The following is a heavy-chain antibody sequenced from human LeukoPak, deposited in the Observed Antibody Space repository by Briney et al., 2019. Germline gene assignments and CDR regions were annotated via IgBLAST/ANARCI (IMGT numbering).Heavy chain of an antibody. CDR2: IKPDGSEK. CDR3: VRNWNLDS. D-gene: IGHD1-1*01. CDR1: GFSFSVYW. J-gene: IGHJ4*02. Sequence: TGGSLRLSCAASGFSFSVYWMSWVRQAPGRGLEWVANIKPDGSEKNYGDSVKGRFTISRDNAKNSLFLQMNSLTAEDTAVYYCVRNWNLDSWGQGTLVTVSS. V-gene: IGHV3-7*01.